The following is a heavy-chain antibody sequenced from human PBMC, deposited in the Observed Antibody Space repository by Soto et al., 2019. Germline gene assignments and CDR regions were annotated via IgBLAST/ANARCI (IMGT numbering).Heavy chain of an antibody. CDR3: AVGKWGNWNVWEQHEY. CDR2: IIPIFGTA. D-gene: IGHD1-1*01. V-gene: IGHV1-69*06. Sequence: QVQLVQSGAEVKKPGSSVKVSCKASGGTFSSYAISWVRQAPGQGLEWMGGIIPIFGTANYAQKFQGRVTITADKSTSTAYMELSSLRSEDTAEYYCAVGKWGNWNVWEQHEYWGQGTLVTVSS. CDR1: GGTFSSYA. J-gene: IGHJ4*02.